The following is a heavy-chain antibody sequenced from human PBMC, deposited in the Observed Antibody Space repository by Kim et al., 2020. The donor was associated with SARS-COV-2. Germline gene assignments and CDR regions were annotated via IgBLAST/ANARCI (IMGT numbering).Heavy chain of an antibody. J-gene: IGHJ4*02. D-gene: IGHD3-10*01. CDR2: IYYSGST. Sequence: SETLSLTCTVSGGSISSYYWSWIRQPPGKGLEWIGYIYYSGSTNYNPSLKSRVTISVDTSKNQFSLKLSSVTAADTAVYYCARHKGARWFGESPEVVDYWGQGTLVTVSS. CDR3: ARHKGARWFGESPEVVDY. V-gene: IGHV4-59*08. CDR1: GGSISSYY.